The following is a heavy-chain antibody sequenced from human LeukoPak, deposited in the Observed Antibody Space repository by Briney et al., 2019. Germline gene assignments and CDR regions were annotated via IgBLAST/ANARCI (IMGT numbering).Heavy chain of an antibody. Sequence: SETLSLTCAVYGGSFSGYYWSWIRQPPGKGLEWIGEINHSGSTNYNPSLKSRVTISVDTSKNQFSLKLSSVTAADTAVYYCAVGMGYSYGYYYFDYWGQGTLVTVSS. CDR3: AVGMGYSYGYYYFDY. V-gene: IGHV4-34*01. J-gene: IGHJ4*02. D-gene: IGHD5-18*01. CDR1: GGSFSGYY. CDR2: INHSGST.